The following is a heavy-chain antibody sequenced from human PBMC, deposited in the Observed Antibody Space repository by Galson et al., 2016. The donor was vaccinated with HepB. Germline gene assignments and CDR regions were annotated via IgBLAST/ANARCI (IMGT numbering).Heavy chain of an antibody. J-gene: IGHJ6*02. D-gene: IGHD2-15*01. CDR2: IKEDGSEK. CDR1: AFTFNSYW. Sequence: SLRLSCAASAFTFNSYWMSWVRQAPGKGLEWVAYIKEDGSEKYHVDSVKGRFTISRDNAKNSLYLQMNSLRAEDTAVYYCARDTKGRVEVVVAANYYYYYGMDVWGQGTTVTVSS. CDR3: ARDTKGRVEVVVAANYYYYYGMDV. V-gene: IGHV3-7*01.